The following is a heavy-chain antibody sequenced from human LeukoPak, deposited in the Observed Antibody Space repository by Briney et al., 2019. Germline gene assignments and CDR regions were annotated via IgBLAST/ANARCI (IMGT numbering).Heavy chain of an antibody. Sequence: GASVKVSCKASGYTFTSYGISWVRQAPGQGLEWMGWISAYNGNTNYAQKLQGRVTITADESTSTAYMELSSLRSEDTAVYYCARGPYYDFWSGYPYYYYYYMDVWGKGTTVTVSS. V-gene: IGHV1-18*01. CDR3: ARGPYYDFWSGYPYYYYYYMDV. CDR1: GYTFTSYG. D-gene: IGHD3-3*01. J-gene: IGHJ6*03. CDR2: ISAYNGNT.